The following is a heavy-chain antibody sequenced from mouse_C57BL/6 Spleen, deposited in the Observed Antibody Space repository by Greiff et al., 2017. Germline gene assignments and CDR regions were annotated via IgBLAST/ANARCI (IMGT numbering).Heavy chain of an antibody. V-gene: IGHV1-26*01. CDR3: AREGSILAWFAY. CDR1: GYTFTDYY. Sequence: VQLQQSGPELVKPGASVKISCKASGYTFTDYYMNWVKQSHGKSLEWIGDINPNNGGTSYNQKFKGKATLTVDKSSSTAYLELRSLTSEDSGVYYCAREGSILAWFAYWGQGTLVTVSA. J-gene: IGHJ3*01. D-gene: IGHD1-1*01. CDR2: INPNNGGT.